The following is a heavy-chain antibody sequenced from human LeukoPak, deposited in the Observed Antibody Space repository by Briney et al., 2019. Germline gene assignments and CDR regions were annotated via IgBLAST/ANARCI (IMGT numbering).Heavy chain of an antibody. Sequence: SETLSLTCTVSGGSISSYYWSWIRQPPGKGLEWIGYIYYSGSTNYNPSLKSRVTISVDTSKNQFSLELSSVTAADTAVYYCARGRPGSSVTYFDYWGQGTLVTVSS. CDR1: GGSISSYY. J-gene: IGHJ4*02. CDR2: IYYSGST. CDR3: ARGRPGSSVTYFDY. V-gene: IGHV4-59*01. D-gene: IGHD1-26*01.